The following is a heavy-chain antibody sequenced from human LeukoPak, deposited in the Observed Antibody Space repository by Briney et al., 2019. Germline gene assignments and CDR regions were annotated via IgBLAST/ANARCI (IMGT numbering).Heavy chain of an antibody. V-gene: IGHV4-34*01. D-gene: IGHD2-8*01. CDR3: AAYETDIVLMVYVRAFDI. CDR2: INHSGSN. CDR1: GGSFSGYH. J-gene: IGHJ3*02. Sequence: SETLSLTCAVYGGSFSGYHWSWLPQPPGKGLEWIGEINHSGSNNYHPSLKSRVTISVDTTKNHFSLKLSSVTAADTAVYYCAAYETDIVLMVYVRAFDIWGQGTMVTVSS.